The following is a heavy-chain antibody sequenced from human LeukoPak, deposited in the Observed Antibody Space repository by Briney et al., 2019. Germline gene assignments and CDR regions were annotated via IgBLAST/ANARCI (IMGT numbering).Heavy chain of an antibody. V-gene: IGHV3-53*01. CDR1: GFTVGTNY. Sequence: GGSLRLSCAASGFTVGTNYMNWVRQAPGKGLEWVSVFYSGGSTYYADSVKGRFTISRDNSKNTLYLQMNSLRAEDTAVYYCARDTVTTFRFRDYYYYGMDVWGQGTTVTVSS. CDR2: FYSGGST. J-gene: IGHJ6*02. CDR3: ARDTVTTFRFRDYYYYGMDV. D-gene: IGHD4-17*01.